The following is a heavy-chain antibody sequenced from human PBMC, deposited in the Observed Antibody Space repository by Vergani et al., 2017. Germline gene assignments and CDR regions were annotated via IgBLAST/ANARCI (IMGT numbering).Heavy chain of an antibody. CDR1: GFTFSSYG. Sequence: QVQLVESGGGVVQPGGSLRLSCAASGFTFSSYGMHWVRQAPGKGLEWVAFIRYDGSNKYYADSVKGRFTISRDNSKNTLYLQMNSLRAEDTAVYYCAQIGILTGNFDYGGQGTLVTVSS. V-gene: IGHV3-30*02. CDR2: IRYDGSNK. D-gene: IGHD3-9*01. J-gene: IGHJ4*02. CDR3: AQIGILTGNFDY.